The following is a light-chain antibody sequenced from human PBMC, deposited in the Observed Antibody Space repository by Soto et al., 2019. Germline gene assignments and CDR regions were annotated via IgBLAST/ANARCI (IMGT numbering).Light chain of an antibody. CDR3: QHYNSYSEA. J-gene: IGKJ1*01. Sequence: MIHSPSPLSASVGYRVTITCLASQSISTWLAWHQQKPGKAPKLLIYKASTLKSGVPSRFSGSGSGTEFTLTISSLQPDDFATYYCQHYNSYSEAFGQGTKVDI. CDR2: KAS. V-gene: IGKV1-5*03. CDR1: QSISTW.